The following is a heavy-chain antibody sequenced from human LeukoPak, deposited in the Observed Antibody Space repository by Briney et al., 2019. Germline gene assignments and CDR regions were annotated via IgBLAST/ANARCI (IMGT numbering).Heavy chain of an antibody. CDR3: ARFSTGLRYFYYYYYMDV. V-gene: IGHV4-30-4*07. CDR2: IYYTGNT. CDR1: GGSISSGGYS. J-gene: IGHJ6*03. Sequence: SQTLSLTCTVSGGSISSGGYSWSWIRQPPGKGMEFIAYIYYTGNTYFNPSLKSRVTISVDTSKNQFSLKLTSVTAADTAVYYCARFSTGLRYFYYYYYMDVWGKGTTVTISS. D-gene: IGHD3-9*01.